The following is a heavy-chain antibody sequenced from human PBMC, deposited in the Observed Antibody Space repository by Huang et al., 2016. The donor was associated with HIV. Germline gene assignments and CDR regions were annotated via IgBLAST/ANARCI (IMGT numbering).Heavy chain of an antibody. J-gene: IGHJ3*01. CDR2: IKSKTHGGTV. Sequence: EVQLVESGGGLVKLGGSLRLSCAASGIAFRNARMSWVRQAPGKGLEWLGRIKSKTHGGTVDYAAPVKGRFTISRDDSKSTLYLQMNSLKTDDTAVYFCTTPVVVWGQGTMVTVSS. CDR1: GIAFRNAR. V-gene: IGHV3-15*01. CDR3: TTPVVV.